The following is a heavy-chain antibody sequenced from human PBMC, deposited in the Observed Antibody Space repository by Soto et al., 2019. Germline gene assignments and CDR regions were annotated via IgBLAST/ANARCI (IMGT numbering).Heavy chain of an antibody. Sequence: VGSHTLSSAACGLTWISYGMNWVRQATGQGLEWVAVISYGGSNKYYADSVKGRFTISRDNSKNTLYLQMNSLRAEDTAVYYCAKDIAVAGTFDYYYGMDVWGQGTTVTVSS. J-gene: IGHJ6*02. D-gene: IGHD6-19*01. CDR2: ISYGGSNK. V-gene: IGHV3-30*18. CDR3: AKDIAVAGTFDYYYGMDV. CDR1: GLTWISYG.